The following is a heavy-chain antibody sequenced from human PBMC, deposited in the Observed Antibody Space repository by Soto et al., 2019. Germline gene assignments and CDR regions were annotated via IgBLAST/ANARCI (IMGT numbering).Heavy chain of an antibody. CDR2: INPNSGGT. V-gene: IGHV1-2*04. J-gene: IGHJ6*03. CDR3: ARDGSDQLGYYYYYMDV. D-gene: IGHD6-6*01. Sequence: GASVKVSCKASGYTFTSYYMHWVRQAPGQGLEWMGWINPNSGGTNYAQKFQGWVTMTRDTSISTAYMELSRLRSDDTAVYYCARDGSDQLGYYYYYMDVWGKGTTVTVSS. CDR1: GYTFTSYY.